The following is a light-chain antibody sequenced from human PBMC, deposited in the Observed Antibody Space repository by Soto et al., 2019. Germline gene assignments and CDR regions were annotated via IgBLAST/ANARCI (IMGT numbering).Light chain of an antibody. CDR2: DVS. CDR1: QSISSW. CDR3: QPYNSYWT. Sequence: DIHMTYSPCTRSAYGGDRVTIPCRASQSISSWLAWYQQKPGKAPKLLIFDVSSLEAGVPLRFSGSGSGTEFTITILSLQADDFAPYYSQPYNSYWTFGQGTKVDIK. V-gene: IGKV1-5*01. J-gene: IGKJ1*01.